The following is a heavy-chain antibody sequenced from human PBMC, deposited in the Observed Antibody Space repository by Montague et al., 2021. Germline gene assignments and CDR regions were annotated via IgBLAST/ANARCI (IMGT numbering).Heavy chain of an antibody. CDR1: GGSFSGYY. CDR2: IFYSGNT. D-gene: IGHD3-10*01. V-gene: IGHV4-34*09. Sequence: TLSLTCAVYGGSFSGYYWTWIRQSPGKGLEWIGEIFYSGNTYYNPSLKSRVTISVDTSKNQFPLKLSSVTAADTAVYYCARAEDYYGSGSYLGFDYWGQGTLVTVSS. J-gene: IGHJ4*02. CDR3: ARAEDYYGSGSYLGFDY.